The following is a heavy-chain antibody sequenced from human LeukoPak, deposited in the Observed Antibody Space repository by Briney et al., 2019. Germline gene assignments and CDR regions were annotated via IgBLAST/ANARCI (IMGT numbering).Heavy chain of an antibody. CDR2: ISYDGSNK. V-gene: IGHV3-30*03. CDR1: GFTFSSYG. Sequence: PGGSLRLSCAASGFTFSSYGMHWVRQAPGKGLEWVAVISYDGSNKYYADSVKGRFTISRDNSKSTLYLQMNSLRAEDTAVYYCGTDHTGYSSGWRAFDIWGQGTMVTASS. D-gene: IGHD6-19*01. J-gene: IGHJ3*02. CDR3: GTDHTGYSSGWRAFDI.